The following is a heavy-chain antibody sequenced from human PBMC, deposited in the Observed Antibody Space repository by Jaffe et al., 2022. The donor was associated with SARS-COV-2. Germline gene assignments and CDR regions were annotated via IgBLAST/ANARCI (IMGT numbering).Heavy chain of an antibody. CDR1: GYTFTSYG. Sequence: QGHLVQSGAEVKKPGASVKVSCKASGYTFTSYGISWVRQAPGQGLEWLGWISTNNGNTNYAQKVQGRVTMTTDTSTSTAYMELRSLRSDDTAVYYCASHCSSTSCHIWDFGMDVWGQGTTVTVSS. D-gene: IGHD2-2*02. V-gene: IGHV1-18*01. CDR3: ASHCSSTSCHIWDFGMDV. J-gene: IGHJ6*02. CDR2: ISTNNGNT.